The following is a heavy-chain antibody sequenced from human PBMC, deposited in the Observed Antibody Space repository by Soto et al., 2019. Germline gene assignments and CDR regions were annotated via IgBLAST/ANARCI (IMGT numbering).Heavy chain of an antibody. J-gene: IGHJ4*02. CDR3: VGGQYYFDY. Sequence: QVQLVESGGGVVQPGRSLRLSCAASGFPFTSYGMHWVREGPDKGLEWVAIISYDGSDKYYADSVKGRFTIYRDNSKNTLYLQMNSLRPEDTALYYCVGGQYYFDYRGQGTLVIVSS. CDR2: ISYDGSDK. V-gene: IGHV3-30*03. D-gene: IGHD3-10*01. CDR1: GFPFTSYG.